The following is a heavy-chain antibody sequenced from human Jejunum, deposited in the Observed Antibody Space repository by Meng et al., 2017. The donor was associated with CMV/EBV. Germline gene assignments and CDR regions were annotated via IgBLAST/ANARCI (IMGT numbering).Heavy chain of an antibody. Sequence: PLRNYAMSWVRQAPGKGLEWVANIKQDGSEKYYVDSVKGRFTISRDNAKNSLYLQMDSLRAEDTAVYYCARIQVYSKGHYGMDVWGQGTTVTVSS. D-gene: IGHD4-11*01. CDR1: PLRNYA. J-gene: IGHJ6*02. V-gene: IGHV3-7*01. CDR3: ARIQVYSKGHYGMDV. CDR2: IKQDGSEK.